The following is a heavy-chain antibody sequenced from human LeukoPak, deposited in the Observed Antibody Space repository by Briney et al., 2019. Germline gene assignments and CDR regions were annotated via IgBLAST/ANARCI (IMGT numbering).Heavy chain of an antibody. D-gene: IGHD3-10*01. CDR2: INQDGSEK. V-gene: IGHV3-7*03. CDR3: ARAVYGSGSYYKVAFDI. J-gene: IGHJ3*02. Sequence: GGSLRLSCGASGFTFDDYWMSWVRQAPGQGLEWVANINQDGSEKYYLDSAKGRFTISRDNARNSLYLQMNSLRAEDTALYHCARAVYGSGSYYKVAFDIWGQGTMVTVSS. CDR1: GFTFDDYW.